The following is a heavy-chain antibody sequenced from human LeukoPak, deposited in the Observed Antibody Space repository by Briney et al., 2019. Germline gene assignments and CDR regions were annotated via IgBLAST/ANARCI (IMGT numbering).Heavy chain of an antibody. J-gene: IGHJ5*02. V-gene: IGHV4-4*07. CDR3: ARGQGATVPQVGKNWFDP. CDR1: GGSISSYY. Sequence: SETLSLTCTVSGGSISSYYWSWIRQPAGKGLEWIGRFDTSGSTNYNPSLRSRVTMSVDTSKNQFSLKLISVTVADTAIYYCARGQGATVPQVGKNWFDPWGQGTRVTVSS. D-gene: IGHD1-26*01. CDR2: FDTSGST.